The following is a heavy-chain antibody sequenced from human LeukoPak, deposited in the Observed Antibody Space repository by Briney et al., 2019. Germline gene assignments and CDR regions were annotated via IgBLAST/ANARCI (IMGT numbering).Heavy chain of an antibody. V-gene: IGHV3-21*01. CDR1: GFTFSSYS. Sequence: GGSLRLSCAASGFTFSSYSMNWVRQAPGEGLEWVSSISSSSSYIYYADSVKGRFTISRDNAKNSLYLQMNSLRAEDTAVYYCAREQTGYFDYWGQGTLVTVSS. D-gene: IGHD1-1*01. CDR3: AREQTGYFDY. CDR2: ISSSSSYI. J-gene: IGHJ4*02.